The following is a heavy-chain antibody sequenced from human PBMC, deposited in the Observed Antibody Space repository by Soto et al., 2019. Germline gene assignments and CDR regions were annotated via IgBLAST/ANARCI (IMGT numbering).Heavy chain of an antibody. CDR1: GYTFTRYD. Sequence: ASVKGSCKSYGYTFTRYDINWVRQAAGQEIEWMGWMNPNSGNTGYAQKFQGRVTMTRNTSISTAYMELSSLRSEDTAVYYCAKPGGYSYGSFYYYGMDVWGQGTTVTVSS. D-gene: IGHD5-18*01. J-gene: IGHJ6*02. CDR3: AKPGGYSYGSFYYYGMDV. CDR2: MNPNSGNT. V-gene: IGHV1-8*01.